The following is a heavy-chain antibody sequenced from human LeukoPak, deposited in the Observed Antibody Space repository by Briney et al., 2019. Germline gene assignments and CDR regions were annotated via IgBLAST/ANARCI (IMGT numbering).Heavy chain of an antibody. CDR2: IGAGGTFT. J-gene: IGHJ3*02. D-gene: IGHD2-15*01. CDR3: AKTQGRSKDGFDI. CDR1: GFTFSSYA. V-gene: IGHV3-23*01. Sequence: GGSLRLSCTASGFTFSSYAMNWVRQAPGKGLEWVSGIGAGGTFTYYADSVKGRFTISRDNSKNTLYLQMSSLRAEDTAVYYCAKTQGRSKDGFDIWGQGTVVTVSS.